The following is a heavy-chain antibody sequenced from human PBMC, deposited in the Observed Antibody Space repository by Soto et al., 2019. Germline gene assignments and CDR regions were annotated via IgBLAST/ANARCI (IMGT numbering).Heavy chain of an antibody. V-gene: IGHV4-61*01. Sequence: QVQLQESGPGLVKPSETLSLTCTVSGGSVSSGSYYWSWIRQPPGKGLEWIGYIYYSGSTNYNPSLKSRVTISVDTSKNQFSLKLSSVTAADTAVYYCARAYSNYQKAYYYGMDVWGQGTTVTVSS. D-gene: IGHD4-4*01. CDR1: GGSVSSGSYY. J-gene: IGHJ6*02. CDR2: IYYSGST. CDR3: ARAYSNYQKAYYYGMDV.